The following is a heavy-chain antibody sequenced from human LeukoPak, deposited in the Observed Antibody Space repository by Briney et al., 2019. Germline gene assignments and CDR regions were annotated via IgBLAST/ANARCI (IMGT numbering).Heavy chain of an antibody. J-gene: IGHJ4*02. CDR3: AKGRVIMATIEVYFDY. V-gene: IGHV3-9*01. CDR2: ISWNSGSI. CDR1: GFTFDDYA. D-gene: IGHD5-24*01. Sequence: PGGSLRLSCAASGFTFDDYAMHWVRQAPGKGLEWVSGISWNSGSIGYADSVKGRFTISRDNAKNSLYLQMNSLRAEDTALYYCAKGRVIMATIEVYFDYWGQGTLVTVSS.